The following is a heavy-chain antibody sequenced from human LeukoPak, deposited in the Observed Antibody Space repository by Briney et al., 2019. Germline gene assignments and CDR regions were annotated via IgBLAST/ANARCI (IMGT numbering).Heavy chain of an antibody. J-gene: IGHJ6*03. Sequence: SQTLSLTCAISGDSVSSNSAAWNWIRQSPSRGLEWLGRTYYRSKWYNDYAVSVKSRITINPDTSKNQFSLQLNSVTPEDTAVYYCARVITMVRGVIKNYYYYYMDVWGEGTTVTISS. CDR3: ARVITMVRGVIKNYYYYYMDV. CDR1: GDSVSSNSAA. CDR2: TYYRSKWYN. D-gene: IGHD3-10*01. V-gene: IGHV6-1*01.